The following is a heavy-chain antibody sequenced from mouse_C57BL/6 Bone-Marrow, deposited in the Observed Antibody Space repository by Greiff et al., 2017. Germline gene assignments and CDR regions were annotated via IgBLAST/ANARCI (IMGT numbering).Heavy chain of an antibody. CDR2: IYPRSGNT. D-gene: IGHD2-4*01. CDR3: ARRVYYDYGY. V-gene: IGHV1-81*01. CDR1: GYTFTSHG. Sequence: VQLQQSGAELARPGASVKLSCKASGYTFTSHGISWVKQRTGQGLEWIGEIYPRSGNTYYNEKFKGKATLTADKSSSTAYMRLRSLTSEDSAVXFCARRVYYDYGYWGQGTTLTVSS. J-gene: IGHJ2*01.